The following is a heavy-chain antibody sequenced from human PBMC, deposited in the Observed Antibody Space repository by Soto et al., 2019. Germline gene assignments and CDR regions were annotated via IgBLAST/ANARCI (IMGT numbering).Heavy chain of an antibody. V-gene: IGHV1-18*01. CDR2: ISAYNGNT. J-gene: IGHJ5*02. CDR3: ARAPKHYYDSSGYFS. CDR1: GYTFTSYG. Sequence: ASVKVSCKASGYTFTSYGISWVRQAPGQGLEWMGWISAYNGNTNYAQKLQGRVTMTTDTSTSTAYMELRSLRSDDTAVYYCARAPKHYYDSSGYFSWGQGTLVTVSS. D-gene: IGHD3-22*01.